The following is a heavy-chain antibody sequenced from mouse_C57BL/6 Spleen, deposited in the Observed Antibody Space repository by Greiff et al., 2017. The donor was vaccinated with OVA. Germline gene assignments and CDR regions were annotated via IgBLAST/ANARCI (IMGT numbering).Heavy chain of an antibody. Sequence: EVKLVESEGGLVQPGRSMKLSCTASGFTFSDYYMAWVRQVPEKGLEWVANINYDGSSTYYLDSLKSRFIISRDNAKNILYLQMSSLKSEDTATYYCARGYYPWNYAMDYWGQGTSVTVSS. CDR1: GFTFSDYY. CDR3: ARGYYPWNYAMDY. CDR2: INYDGSST. J-gene: IGHJ4*01. V-gene: IGHV5-16*01. D-gene: IGHD2-1*01.